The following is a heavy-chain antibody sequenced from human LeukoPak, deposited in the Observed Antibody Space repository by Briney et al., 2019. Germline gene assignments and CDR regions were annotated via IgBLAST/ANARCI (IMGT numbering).Heavy chain of an antibody. CDR3: ARFGELLCIIDY. CDR2: ISAYNGNT. Sequence: ASVKVSCKASGYTFTSYGISWVRQAPGQGLEWMGWISAYNGNTNYAQKLQGRVTMTTDTSTSTACMELRSLRSDDTAVYYCARFGELLCIIDYWGQGTLVTVSS. CDR1: GYTFTSYG. J-gene: IGHJ4*02. D-gene: IGHD3-10*01. V-gene: IGHV1-18*01.